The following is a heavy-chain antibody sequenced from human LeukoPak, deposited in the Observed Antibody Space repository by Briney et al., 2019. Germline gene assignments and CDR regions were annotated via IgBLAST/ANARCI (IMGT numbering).Heavy chain of an antibody. V-gene: IGHV4-39*01. CDR1: GGSISTGTYY. J-gene: IGHJ5*02. CDR3: ARGAYPISRLGP. CDR2: IYYSGST. Sequence: SETLSLTCTVSGGSISTGTYYWGWIRQPPGKGLEWIGSIYYSGSTYYTPSLKSRVTISVDTSRNQFSLKLTSVTAADTAIYYCARGAYPISRLGPWRKGTLVTVSS. D-gene: IGHD2-21*01.